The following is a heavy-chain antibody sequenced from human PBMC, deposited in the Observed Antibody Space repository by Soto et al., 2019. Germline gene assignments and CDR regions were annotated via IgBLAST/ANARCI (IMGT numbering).Heavy chain of an antibody. CDR2: IRNKANSYTT. CDR1: GVSFSNHY. Sequence: EVQVVESGGGLVQPGGSLRLSCSVSGVSFSNHYMHWVRQAPGKGLEWLGRIRNKANSYTTEYAANVKGRFTISRDDSKNSLFLQMSSLKNEDTAVYYCSVGSCCGGGYCAGLDYGGQGILVTVSS. D-gene: IGHD2-21*02. J-gene: IGHJ4*02. CDR3: SVGSCCGGGYCAGLDY. V-gene: IGHV3-72*01.